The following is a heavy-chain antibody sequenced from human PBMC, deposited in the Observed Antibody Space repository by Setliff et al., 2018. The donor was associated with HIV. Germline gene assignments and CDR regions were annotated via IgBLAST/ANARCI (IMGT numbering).Heavy chain of an antibody. CDR2: IPHNGGT. Sequence: SETLSLTCAVYGGPSSGYWSWARQSPGKGLEWIATIPHNGGTYYNPDPSLTGRVTISLDTSKNQFSLKLAFVTAADTAVYYCARYSTLTTNFDYWGQGTLVTVSS. D-gene: IGHD4-17*01. CDR1: GGPSSGY. J-gene: IGHJ4*02. CDR3: ARYSTLTTNFDY. V-gene: IGHV4-34*01.